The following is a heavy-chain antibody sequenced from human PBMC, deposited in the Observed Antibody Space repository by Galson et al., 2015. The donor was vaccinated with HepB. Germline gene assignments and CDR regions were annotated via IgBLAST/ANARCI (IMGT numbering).Heavy chain of an antibody. J-gene: IGHJ4*02. V-gene: IGHV1-18*01. CDR3: ARDQVAVPDQEDY. D-gene: IGHD6-19*01. CDR1: GYTFTSYG. CDR2: ISAHNGNT. Sequence: SVKVSCKASGYTFTSYGISWVRQAPGQGLEWMGWISAHNGNTNYAQKLQGRVTMTTDTSTSTAYMELRSLRSDDTALYYCARDQVAVPDQEDYWGQGTLVTVFS.